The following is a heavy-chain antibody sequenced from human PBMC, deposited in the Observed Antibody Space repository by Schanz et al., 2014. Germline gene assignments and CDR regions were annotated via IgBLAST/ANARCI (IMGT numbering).Heavy chain of an antibody. Sequence: EVQLVESGGGLIQPGGSLRLSCAASGFGFSSYSMNWVRQAPGKGLEWVSYISGSSRTIYYADSMKGRFTVSRDNAENALYRQVNSLRAEDTGLYFCARGGSGSHYRLDYWGQGTLVTVSS. J-gene: IGHJ4*02. CDR3: ARGGSGSHYRLDY. D-gene: IGHD1-26*01. CDR1: GFGFSSYS. V-gene: IGHV3-48*01. CDR2: ISGSSRTI.